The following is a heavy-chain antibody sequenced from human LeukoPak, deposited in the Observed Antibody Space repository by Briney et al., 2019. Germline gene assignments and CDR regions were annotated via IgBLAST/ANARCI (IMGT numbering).Heavy chain of an antibody. V-gene: IGHV4-59*12. D-gene: IGHD3-22*01. CDR3: ARDSGKYYDSSGYYYVNAFDI. Sequence: SETLSLTCTVSGGSISSYYWSWIRQPPGKGLEWIGYIYYSGSTNYNPSLKSRVTMSVDTSKNQFSLKLSSVTAADTAVYYCARDSGKYYDSSGYYYVNAFDIWGQGTMVTVSS. J-gene: IGHJ3*02. CDR1: GGSISSYY. CDR2: IYYSGST.